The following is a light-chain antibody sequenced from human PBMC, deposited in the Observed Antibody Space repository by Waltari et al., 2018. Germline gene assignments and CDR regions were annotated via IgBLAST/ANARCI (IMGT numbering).Light chain of an antibody. CDR2: LGS. CDR3: MQALQTPFT. CDR1: QSLLHSNGYNY. J-gene: IGKJ3*01. Sequence: DIVMTQSPLSLPVTPGEPASISCRSSQSLLHSNGYNYLDWYLQKPGQSPQLLIYLGSNRASGVPDRFSGSGSGTEVTLKISRVEAEDVGVYYCMQALQTPFTFGPGTKVDIK. V-gene: IGKV2-28*01.